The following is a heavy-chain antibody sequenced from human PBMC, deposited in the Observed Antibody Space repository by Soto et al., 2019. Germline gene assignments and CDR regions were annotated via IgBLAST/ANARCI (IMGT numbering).Heavy chain of an antibody. Sequence: PGGSLRLSCAASGFTFSSYGMHWVRQAPGKGLEWVAIISEDGRNKYYADSVKGRFTISRDNAKNSLYLQMNSLRAEDTAVYYCARDLSWSTVTSRGMDVWGQGTTVTVSS. CDR3: ARDLSWSTVTSRGMDV. J-gene: IGHJ6*02. CDR1: GFTFSSYG. V-gene: IGHV3-30*03. CDR2: ISEDGRNK. D-gene: IGHD4-17*01.